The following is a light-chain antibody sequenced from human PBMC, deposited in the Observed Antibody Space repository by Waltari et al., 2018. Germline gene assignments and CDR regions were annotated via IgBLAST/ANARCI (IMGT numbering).Light chain of an antibody. J-gene: IGKJ1*01. Sequence: DIVMTQSPLSLPVTPGEPAYISCRSSQSLLHSSGDNYLDWYLQKPGQSPQLLIYLGSNRASGVPDRFSGSGSGTDFTLRITRVEAEDVGVYYCMQALETPWTFGPGTKVEIK. CDR2: LGS. CDR1: QSLLHSSGDNY. CDR3: MQALETPWT. V-gene: IGKV2-28*01.